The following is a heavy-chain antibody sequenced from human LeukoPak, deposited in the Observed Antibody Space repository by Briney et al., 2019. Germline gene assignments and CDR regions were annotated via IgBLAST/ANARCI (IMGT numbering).Heavy chain of an antibody. Sequence: SETLSLTCIVSGYSISSGYYWGWIRQPPGKGLEWIAIIYHSGNTYYNPSLKSRVTISVDTSKNQFSLKLSSVTAADTAVYYCARDLSIVVVPAAHPTKTNWFDPWGQGTLVTVSS. V-gene: IGHV4-38-2*02. CDR1: GYSISSGYY. J-gene: IGHJ5*02. CDR2: IYHSGNT. CDR3: ARDLSIVVVPAAHPTKTNWFDP. D-gene: IGHD2-2*01.